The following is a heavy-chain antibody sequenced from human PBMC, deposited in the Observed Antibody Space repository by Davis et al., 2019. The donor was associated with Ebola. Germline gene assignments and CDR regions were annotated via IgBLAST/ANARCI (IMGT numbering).Heavy chain of an antibody. CDR2: IWYDGSNK. CDR3: ASTQQLVGY. D-gene: IGHD6-13*01. CDR1: GFTFSSYG. Sequence: GESLKISCAASGFTFSSYGMHWVRQAPGKGLEWVAVIWYDGSNKYYADSVKGRFTISRDNSKNTLYLQMNSLRAEDTAVYYCASTQQLVGYWGQGTLVTVSS. V-gene: IGHV3-30*19. J-gene: IGHJ4*02.